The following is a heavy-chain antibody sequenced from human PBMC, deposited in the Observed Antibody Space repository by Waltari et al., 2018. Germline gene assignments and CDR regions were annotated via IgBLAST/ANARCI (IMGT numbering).Heavy chain of an antibody. CDR1: GGSFSGYY. CDR3: ASRVLDYDFWSGPYDAFDI. D-gene: IGHD3-3*01. Sequence: QVQLQQWGAGLLKPSETLSLTCAVYGGSFSGYYWSWIRQPPGKGLEWIGEINHSGSTNYHPSLKSRVTISVDTSKNQFSLKLSSVTAADTAVYYCASRVLDYDFWSGPYDAFDIWGQGTMVTVSS. J-gene: IGHJ3*02. CDR2: INHSGST. V-gene: IGHV4-34*01.